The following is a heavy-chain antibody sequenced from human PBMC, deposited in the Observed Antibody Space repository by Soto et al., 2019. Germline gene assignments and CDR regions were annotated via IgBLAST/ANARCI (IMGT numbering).Heavy chain of an antibody. CDR3: AHRVLRTVFGLVTTTAIYVDF. CDR2: IYWDDDK. J-gene: IGHJ4*02. V-gene: IGHV2-5*02. D-gene: IGHD3-3*01. CDR1: GFSLTTSGVG. Sequence: QITLNETGPTVVRPTETLTLTCRFSGFSLTTSGVGVGWIRQSPGKAPEWLALIYWDDDKRYSASLKSRLTITKDTSKNQVVLTVSDLDPTDTATYYCAHRVLRTVFGLVTTTAIYVDFWCQGDPVAVSS.